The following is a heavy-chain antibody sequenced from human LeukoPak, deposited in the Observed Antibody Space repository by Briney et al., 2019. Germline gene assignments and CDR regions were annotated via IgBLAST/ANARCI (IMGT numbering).Heavy chain of an antibody. J-gene: IGHJ4*02. CDR2: FYTSATP. CDR3: ARGGIPDY. V-gene: IGHV4-61*02. Sequence: PSETLSLTCTVSGVSISSSSYYWGWIRQPPGKGLEWIGRFYTSATPNYNPSLKSRVTISVDTSRNQFSLKLSSVTAADTAVYYCARGGIPDYWGQGILVTVSS. CDR1: GVSISSSSYY. D-gene: IGHD2-21*01.